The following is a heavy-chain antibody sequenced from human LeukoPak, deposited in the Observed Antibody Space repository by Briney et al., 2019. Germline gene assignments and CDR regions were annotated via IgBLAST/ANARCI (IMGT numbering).Heavy chain of an antibody. V-gene: IGHV4-34*01. CDR2: IYHSGST. CDR1: GGSFSGYH. Sequence: SETLSLTCAVYGGSFSGYHWSWIRQPPGKGLEWIGYIYHSGSTYYNPSLKSRVTISVDRSKNQFSLKLSSVTAADTAVYYCARVVVAAIVNWFDPWGQGTLVTVSS. J-gene: IGHJ5*02. D-gene: IGHD2-15*01. CDR3: ARVVVAAIVNWFDP.